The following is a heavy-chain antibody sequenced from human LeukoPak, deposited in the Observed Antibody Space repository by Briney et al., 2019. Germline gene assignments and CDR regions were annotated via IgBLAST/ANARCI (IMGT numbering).Heavy chain of an antibody. J-gene: IGHJ6*04. CDR2: ISSSSSFI. D-gene: IGHD3-10*02. CDR3: AELGITMIGGV. Sequence: GGSLRLSCAASGFTFSSYSMNWVRQAPGKGLEWVSSISSSSSFIYYADSVKGRFTISRDNAKNSLYLQMNSLRAEDTAVYYCAELGITMIGGVWGKGTTVTISS. V-gene: IGHV3-21*01. CDR1: GFTFSSYS.